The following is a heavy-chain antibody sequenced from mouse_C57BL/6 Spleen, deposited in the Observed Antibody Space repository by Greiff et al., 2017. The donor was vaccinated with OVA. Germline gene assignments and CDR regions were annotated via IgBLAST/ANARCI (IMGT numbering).Heavy chain of an antibody. Sequence: EVKLQESGPGLVKPSQSLSLTCSVTGYSFTSCYYWNWIRHFPGNKLEWMGYISYDGSNNYNPSLKNRIPITRDTSKNQFFLKLNSVTTEDTATYYCARDHGNGAMDYWGQGTSVTVSS. J-gene: IGHJ4*01. D-gene: IGHD2-1*01. CDR2: ISYDGSN. V-gene: IGHV3-6*01. CDR3: ARDHGNGAMDY. CDR1: GYSFTSCYY.